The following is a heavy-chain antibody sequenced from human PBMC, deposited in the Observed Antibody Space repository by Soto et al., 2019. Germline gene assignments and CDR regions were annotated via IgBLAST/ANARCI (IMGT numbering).Heavy chain of an antibody. D-gene: IGHD5-12*01. V-gene: IGHV3-23*01. CDR3: AKAIEYSGYENLFDY. CDR1: GFTFSSYA. J-gene: IGHJ4*02. CDR2: ISGSGGST. Sequence: PGGSLRLSCAASGFTFSSYAMSWVRQAPGKGLEWVSAISGSGGSTYYADSVKGRFTISRDNSKNTLYLQMNSLRAEDTAVYYCAKAIEYSGYENLFDYWGQGTLVTVSS.